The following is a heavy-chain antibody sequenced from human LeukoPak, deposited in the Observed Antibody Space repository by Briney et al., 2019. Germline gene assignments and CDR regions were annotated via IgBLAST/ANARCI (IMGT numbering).Heavy chain of an antibody. Sequence: KTSETLSLTCTVSGGSISSSSYYWGWIRQPPGKGLEWIGSIYYSGNTYYNPSLKSRVTISIDTSKNQFSLKLSSVTAADTAVYYCANSANYGGNSGYFDYWGQGTLVTVSS. V-gene: IGHV4-39*01. CDR1: GGSISSSSYY. J-gene: IGHJ4*02. D-gene: IGHD4-23*01. CDR2: IYYSGNT. CDR3: ANSANYGGNSGYFDY.